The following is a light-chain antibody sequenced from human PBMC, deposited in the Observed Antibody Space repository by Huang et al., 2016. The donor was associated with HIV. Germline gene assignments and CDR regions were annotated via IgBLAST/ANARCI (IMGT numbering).Light chain of an antibody. V-gene: IGKV1-39*01. CDR2: TAS. CDR3: QQSFSGPRT. CDR1: QNITKS. J-gene: IGKJ1*01. Sequence: DIQMTQSPPSLSASVGDRVTFTCRANQNITKSLNWYQQKPGKAPKLLIYTASTLESEGPSRFSGSGSGSRFTLNIVSLQPEDFATYYCQQSFSGPRTFG.